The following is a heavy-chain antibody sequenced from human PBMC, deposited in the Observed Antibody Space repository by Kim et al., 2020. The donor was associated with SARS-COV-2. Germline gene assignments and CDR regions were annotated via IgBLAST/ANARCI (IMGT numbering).Heavy chain of an antibody. CDR1: GPSVSTYG. J-gene: IGHJ6*02. CDR2: ISSSGNTL. V-gene: IGHV3-21*06. Sequence: GGSLRLSCVASGPSVSTYGLNCVRQAPGKGLEWVAFISSSGNTLHYTDSVRGRFIISREKAKSSLYLEMNSLRAEDTAVYFCARETKHYYSFYGMDAWG. CDR3: ARETKHYYSFYGMDA.